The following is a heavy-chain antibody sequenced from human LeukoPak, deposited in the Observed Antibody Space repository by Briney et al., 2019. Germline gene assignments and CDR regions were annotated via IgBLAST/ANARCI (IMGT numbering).Heavy chain of an antibody. CDR1: GFTFSSYG. D-gene: IGHD3-22*01. J-gene: IGHJ4*02. CDR2: IRYDGSNK. Sequence: GGSLRLSCAASGFTFSSYGMHWVRQAPGKGLEWVAFIRYDGSNKYYADSVKGRFTISRDNSKNTLYLQMNSLRAEDTAVYYCAKDVRVGYDSSGYFYDYWGQGTLVTVSS. CDR3: AKDVRVGYDSSGYFYDY. V-gene: IGHV3-30*02.